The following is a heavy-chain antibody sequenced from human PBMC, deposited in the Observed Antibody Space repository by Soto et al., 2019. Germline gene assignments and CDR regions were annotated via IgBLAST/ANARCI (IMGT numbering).Heavy chain of an antibody. CDR3: ARDGWGSNWYFDL. CDR1: GFNFSNYG. Sequence: PGGSLRLSCGASGFNFSNYGMHWVRQPPGKGLEWVAIIANDGGRKYYADSVKGRFTISKDKSKRTLFLQMNSLRVDDTAVYYCARDGWGSNWYFDLWGRGTLVTVSS. V-gene: IGHV3-30*03. J-gene: IGHJ2*01. D-gene: IGHD3-16*01. CDR2: IANDGGRK.